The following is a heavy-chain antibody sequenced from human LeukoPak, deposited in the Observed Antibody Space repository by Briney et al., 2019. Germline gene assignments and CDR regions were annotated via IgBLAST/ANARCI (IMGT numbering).Heavy chain of an antibody. CDR1: GFTFSSYW. J-gene: IGHJ4*02. CDR2: IKQDGSEK. D-gene: IGHD3-3*01. Sequence: PGGSLRLSCAASGFTFSSYWMSWVRQAPGKGLEWVANIKQDGSEKYYVDSVKGRFTISRDNAKNSLYLQMNSLRAEDTAVYYCATSGYYYYFDYRGPGTLVTVSS. CDR3: ATSGYYYYFDY. V-gene: IGHV3-7*01.